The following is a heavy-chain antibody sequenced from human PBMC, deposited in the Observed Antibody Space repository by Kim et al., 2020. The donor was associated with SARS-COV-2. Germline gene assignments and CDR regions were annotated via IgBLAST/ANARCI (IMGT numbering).Heavy chain of an antibody. CDR1: GGSLSSSSYY. V-gene: IGHV4-39*01. CDR3: SRHQSYSSGWYV. D-gene: IGHD6-19*01. Sequence: SETLSLTCTVSGGSLSSSSYYWGWIRQPPGKGLEWIGTAYYIGNTYYNPSPKSRVTISVDTAKNQFSLKLGSVTAAATAFYYWSRHQSYSSGWYV. J-gene: IGHJ2*01. CDR2: AYYIGNT.